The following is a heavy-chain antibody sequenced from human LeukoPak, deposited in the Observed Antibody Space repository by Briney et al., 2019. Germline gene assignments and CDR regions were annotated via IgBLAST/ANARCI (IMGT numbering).Heavy chain of an antibody. D-gene: IGHD2-15*01. CDR1: GGSISSGGHY. J-gene: IGHJ4*02. CDR3: ARLVCGGGSCPAEFDY. V-gene: IGHV4-39*02. CDR2: IYYSGST. Sequence: SETLSLTCIVSGGSISSGGHYWGWIRQPPGKGLEWIGSIYYSGSTYYNPSLNSRVTMFIDVSKNHFSLKTSSVTATDTAVYYCARLVCGGGSCPAEFDYWGQGTLVTVSS.